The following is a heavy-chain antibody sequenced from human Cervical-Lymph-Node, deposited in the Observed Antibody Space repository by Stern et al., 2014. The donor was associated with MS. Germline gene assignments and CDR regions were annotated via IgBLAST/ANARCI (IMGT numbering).Heavy chain of an antibody. D-gene: IGHD1-1*01. CDR3: ARRGHGYMGIDY. J-gene: IGHJ4*02. CDR1: GYRFTNNW. CDR2: IYPGDSET. Sequence: VQLLQPGAEVRKPGESLRISCEVSGYRFTNNWIGWVRQVPGKGLEWMGIIYPGDSETSYSPSFQGQVTIFVDKSNSITYLQWSSLKAWDTAIYYCARRGHGYMGIDYWGQGTLVTVSS. V-gene: IGHV5-51*03.